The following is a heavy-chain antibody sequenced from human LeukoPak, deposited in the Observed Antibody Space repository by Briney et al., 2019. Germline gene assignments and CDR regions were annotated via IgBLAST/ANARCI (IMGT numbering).Heavy chain of an antibody. D-gene: IGHD3-10*01. CDR3: ARANLWFGELGWIDP. CDR1: GYTFSTYA. CDR2: INTNTGNP. J-gene: IGHJ5*02. Sequence: ASVKVSCKASGYTFSTYAMNWVRQAPGQGLEWMGWINTNTGNPTYAQGFTGRFVFSLDTSVSTAYLQISSLKADDTAVYYCARANLWFGELGWIDPWGQGTQVTVSS. V-gene: IGHV7-4-1*02.